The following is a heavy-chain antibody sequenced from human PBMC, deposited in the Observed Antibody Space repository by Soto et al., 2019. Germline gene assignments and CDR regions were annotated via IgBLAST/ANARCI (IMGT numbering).Heavy chain of an antibody. Sequence: GSLRLSCAASGFTFSSYGMHWVRQAPGKGLEWVAVISYDGSNKYYADSVKGRFTISRDNSKNTLYLQMNSLRAEDTAVYYCAKAVWNYNYYYGMDVWGQGTTVTVSS. J-gene: IGHJ6*02. CDR1: GFTFSSYG. CDR2: ISYDGSNK. D-gene: IGHD1-1*01. CDR3: AKAVWNYNYYYGMDV. V-gene: IGHV3-30*18.